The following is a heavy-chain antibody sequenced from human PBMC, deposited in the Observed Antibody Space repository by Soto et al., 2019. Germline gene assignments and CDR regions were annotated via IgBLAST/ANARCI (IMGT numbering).Heavy chain of an antibody. Sequence: QVQLQESGPGLVKPSETLSLTCTVSGGSISSYYWSWIRQPPGKGLEGIGYIYYSGSTNYNPSLKSRVTISVDTSKNQFSLKLSSVTAADTAVYYCARLRGVRGVIITPLMDVWGKGTTVTVSS. CDR1: GGSISSYY. J-gene: IGHJ6*03. D-gene: IGHD3-10*01. CDR3: ARLRGVRGVIITPLMDV. V-gene: IGHV4-59*08. CDR2: IYYSGST.